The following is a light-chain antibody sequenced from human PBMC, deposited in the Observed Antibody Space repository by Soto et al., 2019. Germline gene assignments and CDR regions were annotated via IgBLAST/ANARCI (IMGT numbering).Light chain of an antibody. J-gene: IGKJ4*01. CDR1: QSVGRNY. CDR2: DAS. V-gene: IGKV3-20*01. CDR3: HQYAGSPLT. Sequence: EIVLTQSPGTLSLSPGESATLSCRASQSVGRNYLAWFQHKPDQAPRLLIYDASNRATGVPDRGSGSGSGTDFTLSVTSLEPEEFAVYYCHQYAGSPLTFGGATTVEIK.